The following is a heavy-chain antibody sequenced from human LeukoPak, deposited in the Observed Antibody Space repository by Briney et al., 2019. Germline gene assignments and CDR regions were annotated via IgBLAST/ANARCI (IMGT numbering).Heavy chain of an antibody. Sequence: SETLSLTCTVSGGSISSSGYYWGWIRQPPGKGLEWIGSISYSGTTYYNPSLKSRVTISVDTSKNQFSLKLSSVTAADTAVYYCARHRTIFGVVYYYYMDVWGKGTTVTVSS. V-gene: IGHV4-39*01. D-gene: IGHD3-3*01. CDR1: GGSISSSGYY. CDR3: ARHRTIFGVVYYYYMDV. CDR2: ISYSGTT. J-gene: IGHJ6*03.